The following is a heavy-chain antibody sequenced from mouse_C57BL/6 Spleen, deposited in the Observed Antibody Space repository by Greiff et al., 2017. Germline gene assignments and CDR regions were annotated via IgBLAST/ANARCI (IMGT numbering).Heavy chain of an antibody. V-gene: IGHV14-2*01. Sequence: PLPPSGAELVQPGASVTLSCPASGFNIKDYYMHCVKQRTEQGLEWIGRIDPEDGATKYAPKFQVKATITADPSSNTAYLMRSSLTSEYTAVYYGARSYGNPYGMDYWGQGISVTVSS. CDR1: GFNIKDYY. J-gene: IGHJ4*01. CDR2: IDPEDGAT. D-gene: IGHD2-1*01. CDR3: ARSYGNPYGMDY.